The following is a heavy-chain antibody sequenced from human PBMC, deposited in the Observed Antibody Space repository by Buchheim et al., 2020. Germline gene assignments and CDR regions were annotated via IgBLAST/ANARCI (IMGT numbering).Heavy chain of an antibody. CDR2: INHGGST. J-gene: IGHJ6*02. D-gene: IGHD1-26*01. V-gene: IGHV4-34*01. CDR3: ARGRPYTGDYYRSYGMDV. Sequence: QVQLQQWGAGLLKPSETLSLTCGVYGGSFSDYYWSWIRQPPGKGLEWIGKINHGGSTDYNPSLKSRLIISVDTSKNQFSLRLSSVTAADTALYYCARGRPYTGDYYRSYGMDVWGQGTT. CDR1: GGSFSDYY.